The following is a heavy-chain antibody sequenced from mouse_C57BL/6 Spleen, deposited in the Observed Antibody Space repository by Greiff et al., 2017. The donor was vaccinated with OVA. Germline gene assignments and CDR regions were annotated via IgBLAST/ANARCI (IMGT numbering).Heavy chain of an antibody. J-gene: IGHJ1*03. CDR3: ARAPYGNSWYFDV. D-gene: IGHD2-10*02. Sequence: QVQLQQSGAELVMPGASVKLSCKASGYTFTSYWMHWVKQRPGQGLEWIGEIDPSDSYTNYNQKFKGKSTLTVDKSSSTAYMQLSSLTSEDSAVYYCARAPYGNSWYFDVWGTGTTVTISS. V-gene: IGHV1-69*01. CDR1: GYTFTSYW. CDR2: IDPSDSYT.